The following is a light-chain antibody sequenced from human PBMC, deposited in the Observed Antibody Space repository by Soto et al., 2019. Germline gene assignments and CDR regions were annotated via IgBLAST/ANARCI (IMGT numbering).Light chain of an antibody. CDR3: QLYAISPKT. Sequence: EIVLTQSPGTLSLSPGERATLSCRASQTVSSTPLAWYQQRPGQAPRLLIFDASTRVTGIPDRFSGSGSGTDFTLTISRLEPEDFAVYFCQLYAISPKTFGQGTKVDIK. V-gene: IGKV3-20*01. CDR2: DAS. J-gene: IGKJ1*01. CDR1: QTVSSTP.